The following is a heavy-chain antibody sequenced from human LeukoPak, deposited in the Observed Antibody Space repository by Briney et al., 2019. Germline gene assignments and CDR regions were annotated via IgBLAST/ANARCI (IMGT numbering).Heavy chain of an antibody. V-gene: IGHV3-48*03. Sequence: PGGSLRLSCAASGFTFSSYEMNWVRQAPGKGLEWVSYISSSGSTIYYADSVKGRFTISRDNAKNSLYLQMNSLRTEDTAVYYCASMTMVVTLFDYWGQGTLVTVSS. CDR3: ASMTMVVTLFDY. CDR1: GFTFSSYE. D-gene: IGHD4-23*01. J-gene: IGHJ4*02. CDR2: ISSSGSTI.